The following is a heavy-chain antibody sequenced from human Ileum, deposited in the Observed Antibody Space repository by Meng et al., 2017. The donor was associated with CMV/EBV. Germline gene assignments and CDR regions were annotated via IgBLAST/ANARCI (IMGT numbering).Heavy chain of an antibody. CDR2: INSDGSST. CDR1: FTFSCYL. D-gene: IGHD2-15*01. CDR3: ARVLGYCSGGSCPFDY. V-gene: IGHV3-74*01. J-gene: IGHJ4*02. Sequence: FTFSCYLMHWVRQAPGKGLVWVSRINSDGSSTSYADSVKGRFTISRDNAKNTLYLQMNSLRAEDTAVYYCARVLGYCSGGSCPFDYWGQGTLVTVSS.